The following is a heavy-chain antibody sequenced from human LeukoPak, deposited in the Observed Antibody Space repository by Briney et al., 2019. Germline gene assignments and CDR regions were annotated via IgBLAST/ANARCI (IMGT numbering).Heavy chain of an antibody. Sequence: GGSLRLSCAASGFTFSSYAMSWVRQAPGKGLEWVSSISSSSSYIYYADSVKGRFTISRDNAKNSLYLQMDSLRAEDTAVYYCARYPYGLDAFDIWGQGTMVTVSS. CDR1: GFTFSSYA. J-gene: IGHJ3*02. CDR3: ARYPYGLDAFDI. CDR2: ISSSSSYI. V-gene: IGHV3-21*01. D-gene: IGHD4-17*01.